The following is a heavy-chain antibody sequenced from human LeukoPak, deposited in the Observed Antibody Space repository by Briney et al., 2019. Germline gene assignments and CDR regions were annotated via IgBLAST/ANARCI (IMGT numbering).Heavy chain of an antibody. V-gene: IGHV3-11*01. J-gene: IGHJ6*02. Sequence: GGSLRLSCAASGCTFSYYYMSWIRQAPGKGLEWVSYISSSGSTIYYADSVKGRFTISRDNAKNSLYLQMNSLRAEDTAVYYCASDVDTAMVTPFLYGMDVWGQGTTVTVSS. CDR2: ISSSGSTI. D-gene: IGHD5-18*01. CDR3: ASDVDTAMVTPFLYGMDV. CDR1: GCTFSYYY.